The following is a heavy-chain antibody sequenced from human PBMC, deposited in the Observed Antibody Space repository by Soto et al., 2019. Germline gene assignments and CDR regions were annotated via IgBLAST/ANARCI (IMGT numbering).Heavy chain of an antibody. J-gene: IGHJ6*02. D-gene: IGHD6-19*01. Sequence: ASGKVSCKASGGTFSSYAISWVRQAPGQGLEWMGGIIPIFGTANYAQKFQGRVTITADESTSTAYMELSSLRSEDTAVYYCASPQNSIAVAGPYYYYYGMDVWGQGTTVTVSS. CDR1: GGTFSSYA. CDR3: ASPQNSIAVAGPYYYYYGMDV. V-gene: IGHV1-69*13. CDR2: IIPIFGTA.